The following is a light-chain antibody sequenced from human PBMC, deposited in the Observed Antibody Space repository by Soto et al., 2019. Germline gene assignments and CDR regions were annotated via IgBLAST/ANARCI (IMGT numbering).Light chain of an antibody. CDR2: GAS. J-gene: IGKJ4*01. CDR3: QQYDSSPPLT. V-gene: IGKV3-20*01. CDR1: QYVSSSY. Sequence: EIVLTQSPGTLSLSPGERATLSCRASQYVSSSYLAWYQQKPGQTPRLLIYGASSRATGIPDRFSGSGSGTDFTLTISRLEPEDFAVYYCQQYDSSPPLTFGGGTKVELK.